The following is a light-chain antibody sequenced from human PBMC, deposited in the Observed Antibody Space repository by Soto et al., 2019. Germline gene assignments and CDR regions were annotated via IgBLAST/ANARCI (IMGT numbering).Light chain of an antibody. Sequence: QSVLTQPASVSGSPGQSITISCTGTSSDVGGYNYVSWYQQHPGKAPKLMIYAVSNRPSGVSNRFSGSKSGNTATLTISGLQAEDEADYYCQSYDSSLSNYVFGTGTKVTVL. J-gene: IGLJ1*01. CDR2: AVS. CDR1: SSDVGGYNY. V-gene: IGLV2-14*01. CDR3: QSYDSSLSNYV.